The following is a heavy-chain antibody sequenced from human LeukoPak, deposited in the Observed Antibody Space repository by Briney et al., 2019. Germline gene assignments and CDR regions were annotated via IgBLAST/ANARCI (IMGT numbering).Heavy chain of an antibody. V-gene: IGHV3-7*01. CDR2: IKQDGSEK. D-gene: IGHD1-20*01. J-gene: IGHJ5*02. CDR3: AREYNWNDGPWFDP. Sequence: PGGSLRLSCAASGFTFSHYWMSWVRQAPEKGLEWVANIKQDGSEKYYVDSVKGRFTISRDNAKNSLHLQMNSLRAEDTAVYYCAREYNWNDGPWFDPWGQGTLVTVSS. CDR1: GFTFSHYW.